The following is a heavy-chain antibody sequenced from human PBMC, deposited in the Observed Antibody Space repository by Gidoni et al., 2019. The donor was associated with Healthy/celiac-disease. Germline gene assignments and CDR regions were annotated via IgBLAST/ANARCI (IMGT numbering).Heavy chain of an antibody. Sequence: EVQLVESGGGLVQPGGSLRLSCAASGFTFSDHYMDWVRQAPGKGLEWVGRTRNKANSYTTEYAGSVKGRFTISRDDSKNSMYLEMNSLKTDGTAVYYCARIGGSYLDAFDIWGQGTMVTVSS. CDR2: TRNKANSYTT. J-gene: IGHJ3*02. CDR3: ARIGGSYLDAFDI. V-gene: IGHV3-72*01. D-gene: IGHD1-26*01. CDR1: GFTFSDHY.